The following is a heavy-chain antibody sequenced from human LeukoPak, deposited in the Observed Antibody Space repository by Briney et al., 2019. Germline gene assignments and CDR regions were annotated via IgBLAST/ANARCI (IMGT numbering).Heavy chain of an antibody. J-gene: IGHJ5*02. V-gene: IGHV1-3*01. CDR1: GYTFTIYA. CDR2: INAGNDDT. Sequence: ASVKVSCKASGYTFTIYAMHWVRQAPGQRLEWMGWINAGNDDTKYSQKFQGRVTITRDTSASTAYMELNSLRSEDTAVYYCARDLGYCTGGTCYPNWFDPWGQGTLVTVSS. CDR3: ARDLGYCTGGTCYPNWFDP. D-gene: IGHD2-15*01.